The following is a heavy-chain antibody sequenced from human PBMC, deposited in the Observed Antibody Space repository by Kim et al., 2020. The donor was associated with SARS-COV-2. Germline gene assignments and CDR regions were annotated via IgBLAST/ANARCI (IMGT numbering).Heavy chain of an antibody. D-gene: IGHD2-8*01. CDR3: GRNGVYLDV. J-gene: IGHJ6*03. Sequence: SETLSLTCTASGVSINNNYWSWIRQSPEKCLEWIGYIHSTGTTEYNPSLEGRVIPSIETSRNQFPLTLRSVTDADTAMYFCGRNGVYLDVWGKGTTVTVSS. CDR1: GVSINNNY. V-gene: IGHV4-59*08. CDR2: IHSTGTT.